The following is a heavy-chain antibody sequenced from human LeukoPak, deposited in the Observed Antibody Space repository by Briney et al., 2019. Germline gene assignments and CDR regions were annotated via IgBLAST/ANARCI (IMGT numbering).Heavy chain of an antibody. V-gene: IGHV3-48*03. CDR2: ISSSGSTI. CDR1: GFTFSSYE. D-gene: IGHD6-19*01. Sequence: PGGSLRLSCAASGFTFSSYEMNWVRQAPGKGLEGVSYISSSGSTIHYADSVKGRFTISRDNAKNSLYLQMNSLRAEDTAVYYCARNRGSSGWSTPHIWGQGTMVTVSS. CDR3: ARNRGSSGWSTPHI. J-gene: IGHJ3*02.